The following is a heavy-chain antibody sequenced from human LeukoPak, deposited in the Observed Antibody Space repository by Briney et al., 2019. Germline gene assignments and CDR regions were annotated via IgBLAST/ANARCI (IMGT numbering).Heavy chain of an antibody. D-gene: IGHD3-10*01. J-gene: IGHJ5*02. CDR2: INHSGST. V-gene: IGHV4-34*01. CDR3: ARGSFITMVRGVILLPFWFDP. Sequence: SETLSLTCAVYGGSFSGYYWSWIRRPPGKGLEWIGEINHSGSTNYNPSLKSRVTISVDTSKNQFSLKLSSVTAADTAVYYCARGSFITMVRGVILLPFWFDPWGQGTLVTVSS. CDR1: GGSFSGYY.